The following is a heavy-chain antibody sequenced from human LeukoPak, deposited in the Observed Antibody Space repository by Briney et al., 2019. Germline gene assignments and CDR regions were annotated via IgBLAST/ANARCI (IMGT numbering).Heavy chain of an antibody. CDR3: ARGRVVVTATLQGYYYGMDV. Sequence: SETLSLTCAVYGGSFSGYYWSWIRQPPGKGLEWIGEINHSGSTNYNLSLKSRVTISVDTSKNQFSLKLSSVTAADTAVYYCARGRVVVTATLQGYYYGMDVWGQGTTVTVSS. J-gene: IGHJ6*02. CDR2: INHSGST. V-gene: IGHV4-34*01. D-gene: IGHD2-21*02. CDR1: GGSFSGYY.